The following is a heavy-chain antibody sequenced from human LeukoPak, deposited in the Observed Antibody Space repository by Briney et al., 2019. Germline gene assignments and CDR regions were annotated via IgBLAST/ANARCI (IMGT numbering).Heavy chain of an antibody. J-gene: IGHJ3*02. CDR3: ARGYCSGGSCTGAFDI. CDR2: IYYSGST. V-gene: IGHV4-30-4*01. D-gene: IGHD2-15*01. CDR1: GGSISSGDYY. Sequence: PSQTLSLTCTVSGGSISSGDYYWSWIRQPPGEGLEWIGYIYYSGSTYYNPSLKSRVTISVDTSKNQFSLKLSSVTAADTAVYYCARGYCSGGSCTGAFDIWGQGTMVSVSS.